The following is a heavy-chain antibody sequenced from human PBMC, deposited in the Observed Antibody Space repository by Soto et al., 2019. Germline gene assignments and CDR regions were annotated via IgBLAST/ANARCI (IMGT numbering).Heavy chain of an antibody. J-gene: IGHJ4*02. D-gene: IGHD2-15*01. CDR1: GGSFSGYY. CDR2: INHSGST. V-gene: IGHV4-34*01. CDR3: ARRATDIVVVVAATGFGYYFDY. Sequence: QVQLQQWGAGLLKPSETLSLTCAVYGGSFSGYYWSWIRQPPGKGLEWIGEINHSGSTNYNPSLKXXXPISVDKSKNXXSXKXXSVTAADTAVYYCARRATDIVVVVAATGFGYYFDYWGQGTLVTVSS.